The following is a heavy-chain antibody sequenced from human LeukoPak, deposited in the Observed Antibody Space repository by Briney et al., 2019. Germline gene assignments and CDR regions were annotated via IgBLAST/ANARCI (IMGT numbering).Heavy chain of an antibody. D-gene: IGHD1/OR15-1a*01. CDR3: AGDNNGDY. V-gene: IGHV3-30-3*01. J-gene: IGHJ4*02. CDR1: GFTFNKYS. CDR2: VSHDGRLQ. Sequence: GGSLRLSCAASGFTFNKYSMLWVRQAPDRGLELVAVVSHDGRLQHHADSVKGRFTISRDNSKNTLYLQMNSLRAEDTAIYYCAGDNNGDYWGQGTLVTVSS.